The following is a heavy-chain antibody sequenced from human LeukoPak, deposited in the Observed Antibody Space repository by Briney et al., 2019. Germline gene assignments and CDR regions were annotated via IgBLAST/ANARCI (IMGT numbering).Heavy chain of an antibody. V-gene: IGHV3-30*18. Sequence: GGSLRLSCAASGFTFSSYGIHWVRQAPGKGLEWVAVISDDGTIQYYADSVKGRFTISRDNSKNTLYLQMNSLKAEDTAFYYCAQEDSGYDFEYWGQGTLVTVSS. D-gene: IGHD5-12*01. CDR2: ISDDGTIQ. J-gene: IGHJ4*02. CDR1: GFTFSSYG. CDR3: AQEDSGYDFEY.